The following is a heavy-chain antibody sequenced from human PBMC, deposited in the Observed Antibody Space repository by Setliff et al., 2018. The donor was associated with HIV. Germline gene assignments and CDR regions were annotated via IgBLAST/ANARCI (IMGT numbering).Heavy chain of an antibody. CDR1: GFSISSNNYY. CDR3: ARRPIKGYGPFDS. D-gene: IGHD2-15*01. CDR2: VYYTGST. V-gene: IGHV4-39*01. J-gene: IGHJ4*02. Sequence: PSETLSLTCTLSGFSISSNNYYWDWIRQPPGKALEWLGIVYYTGSTNYNPSLKSRVAMSVDTSRNQFSLKLTSVTAADTAVYYCARRPIKGYGPFDSWGPGTLVTVSS.